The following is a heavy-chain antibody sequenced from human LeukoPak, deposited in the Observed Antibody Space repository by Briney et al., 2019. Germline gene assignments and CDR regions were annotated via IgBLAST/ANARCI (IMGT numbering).Heavy chain of an antibody. V-gene: IGHV3-13*01. Sequence: GGSLRLSCAASGFQFSGFDMHWIRQAIGKGLEWVAASTAGDTFYPDSVRGRFTISRENAKNTLYLQMNRLRAGDTAVYYCARAVYGSGSPRCGLDVWGRGTTVTVSS. CDR3: ARAVYGSGSPRCGLDV. CDR2: STAGDT. J-gene: IGHJ6*02. D-gene: IGHD3-10*01. CDR1: GFQFSGFD.